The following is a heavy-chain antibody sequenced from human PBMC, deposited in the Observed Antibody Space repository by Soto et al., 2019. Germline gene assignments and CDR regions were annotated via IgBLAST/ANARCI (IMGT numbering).Heavy chain of an antibody. CDR2: TYYRSKWYN. Sequence: SQTLSLTCVISGDSVSSNSAAWNWIRQSPSRGLEWLGRTYYRSKWYNDYAVSVKSRITINPDTSKNQFSLQLNSVTPEDTAVYYCARTVYYYGSGSYYNQGLFPWGQGTLVTVSS. CDR1: GDSVSSNSAA. J-gene: IGHJ5*02. V-gene: IGHV6-1*01. D-gene: IGHD3-10*01. CDR3: ARTVYYYGSGSYYNQGLFP.